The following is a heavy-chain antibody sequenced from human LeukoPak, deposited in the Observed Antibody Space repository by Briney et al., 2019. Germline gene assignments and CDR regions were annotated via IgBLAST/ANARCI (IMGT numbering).Heavy chain of an antibody. D-gene: IGHD6-6*01. CDR2: ISYDGSNK. Sequence: GGSLRLSCAASGFTFSSYVMHWVRQAPGKGLEWVAVISYDGSNKYYADSVKGRFTISRDNSKNTLYLQMNSLRAEDTAVYYCARDFVTSRSSFDYWGQGTLVTVSS. V-gene: IGHV3-30*14. CDR1: GFTFSSYV. J-gene: IGHJ4*02. CDR3: ARDFVTSRSSFDY.